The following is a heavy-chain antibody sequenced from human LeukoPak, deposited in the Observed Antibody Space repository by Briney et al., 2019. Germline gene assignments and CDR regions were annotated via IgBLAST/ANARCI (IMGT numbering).Heavy chain of an antibody. CDR2: IRYDGSEK. Sequence: RGGLRLSCVASGLSLRRYGLHGVGQAPGREGEGVAWIRYDGSEKHHADSVKGRFNISRSNSKNTLHLQMKSLRAEDTDVYSCGWGYDSSGPFDYWGQGTLVTVSS. V-gene: IGHV3-30*02. D-gene: IGHD3-22*01. CDR3: GWGYDSSGPFDY. CDR1: GLSLRRYG. J-gene: IGHJ4*02.